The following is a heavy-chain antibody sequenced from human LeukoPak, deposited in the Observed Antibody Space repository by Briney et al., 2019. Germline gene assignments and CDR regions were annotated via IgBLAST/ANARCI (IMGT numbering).Heavy chain of an antibody. D-gene: IGHD4-17*01. CDR3: ARLGARQMLEY. J-gene: IGHJ4*02. CDR2: INHSGST. Sequence: SETLSLTCAVYGGSFSNYYWSWIRQPPGKGLEWIGEINHSGSTNYNPSLKSRVTISVDTSKNQFSLKLSSVTAADTAVYYCARLGARQMLEYWGQGTLVTVSS. V-gene: IGHV4-34*01. CDR1: GGSFSNYY.